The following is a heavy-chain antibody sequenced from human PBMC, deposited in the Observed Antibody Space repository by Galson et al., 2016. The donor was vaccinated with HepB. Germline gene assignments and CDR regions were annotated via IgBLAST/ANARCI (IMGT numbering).Heavy chain of an antibody. D-gene: IGHD2-21*02. CDR2: ITSSGGT. CDR3: AREFLGVTATAGFDY. J-gene: IGHJ4*02. CDR1: GFTFSTCA. V-gene: IGHV3-23*01. Sequence: LRLSCAASGFTFSTCAMTWVRQAPGKGLEWISAITSSGGTYYAGSVKGRFTISRDNSKNTVDLQMNSLRADDTALYYCAREFLGVTATAGFDYWGQGALVSVSS.